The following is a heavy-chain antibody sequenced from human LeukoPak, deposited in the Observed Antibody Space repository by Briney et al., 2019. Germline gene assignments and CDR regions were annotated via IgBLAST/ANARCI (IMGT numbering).Heavy chain of an antibody. V-gene: IGHV3-23*01. CDR3: AKRGVVIRVILVGFHKEAYYFDS. J-gene: IGHJ4*02. CDR2: ISDNGGRT. Sequence: GGSLRLSCAVSGITVSNYGMSWVRQAPGKGLGWVADISDNGGRTNYADSVKGRFTISRDNPKNTLYLQMNSLRAEDTAVYFCAKRGVVIRVILVGFHKEAYYFDSWGQGALVTVSS. D-gene: IGHD3-22*01. CDR1: GITVSNYG.